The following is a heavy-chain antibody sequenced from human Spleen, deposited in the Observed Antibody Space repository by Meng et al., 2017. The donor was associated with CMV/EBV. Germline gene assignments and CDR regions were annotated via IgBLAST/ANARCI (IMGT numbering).Heavy chain of an antibody. CDR2: INHSGST. D-gene: IGHD3-22*01. Sequence: SLTCAVYGGSFSGYYWSWIRQPPGKGLEWIGEINHSGSTNYNPSLKSRVTISVDTSKNHFSLRLTSVTAADTAVYYCARGDYYDSLDPWGQGTLVTVSS. J-gene: IGHJ5*02. CDR3: ARGDYYDSLDP. CDR1: GGSFSGYY. V-gene: IGHV4-34*01.